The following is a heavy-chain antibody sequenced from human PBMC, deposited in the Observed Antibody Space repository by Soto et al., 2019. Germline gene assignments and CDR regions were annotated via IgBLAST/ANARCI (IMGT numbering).Heavy chain of an antibody. CDR3: AKDPRYSGYYYYGMDV. Sequence: GGSLRLSCAASGFTFSSYAMSWVRQAPGKGLEWVSAISGSGGSTYYADSVKGRFTISRDNSKNTLYLQMNSLRAEDTAVYYCAKDPRYSGYYYYGMDVWGQGTTVTVSS. CDR2: ISGSGGST. D-gene: IGHD5-12*01. CDR1: GFTFSSYA. V-gene: IGHV3-23*01. J-gene: IGHJ6*02.